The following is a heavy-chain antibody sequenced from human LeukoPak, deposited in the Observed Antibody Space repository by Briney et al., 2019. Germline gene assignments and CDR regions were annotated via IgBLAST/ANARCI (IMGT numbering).Heavy chain of an antibody. CDR2: ISYDGRNK. CDR3: AKGPLRGTAAAIDY. J-gene: IGHJ4*02. D-gene: IGHD2-2*01. V-gene: IGHV3-30*18. CDR1: GFTFNNYG. Sequence: GGSLRLSCVASGFTFNNYGMHWVRQAPGKGLEWVAVISYDGRNKHYPDSVKGRFTISRDISTDTLWLQMDSLRTEDTAVYYCAKGPLRGTAAAIDYWGQGTLVTVSS.